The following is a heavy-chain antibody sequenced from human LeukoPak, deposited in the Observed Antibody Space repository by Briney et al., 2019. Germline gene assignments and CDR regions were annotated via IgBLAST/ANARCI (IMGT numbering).Heavy chain of an antibody. Sequence: GGSLRLSCAASGFTFSSYWMSWVRQAPGKGLEWVANIKQDGREKYYVDSVKGRFTISRDNAKNSLYLQVNSLRAEDTAVYSCARDVGFPYYFDYWGQGTLVTVSS. J-gene: IGHJ4*02. V-gene: IGHV3-7*01. CDR1: GFTFSSYW. CDR2: IKQDGREK. CDR3: ARDVGFPYYFDY. D-gene: IGHD2-2*03.